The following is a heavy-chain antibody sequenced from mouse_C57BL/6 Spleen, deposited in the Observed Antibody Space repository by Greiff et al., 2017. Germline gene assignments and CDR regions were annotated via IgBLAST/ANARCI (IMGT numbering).Heavy chain of an antibody. CDR3: ARHPSGSGYFDY. D-gene: IGHD1-3*01. CDR2: ISSGGSYT. CDR1: GFTFSSYG. Sequence: EVQLVESGGDLVKPGGSLKLSCAASGFTFSSYGMSWVRQTPDKRLEWVATISSGGSYTYYPDSVKGRFTISRDNAKNTLYLQMSSLKSEDTAMYYCARHPSGSGYFDYWGQGTTLTVSS. V-gene: IGHV5-6*01. J-gene: IGHJ2*01.